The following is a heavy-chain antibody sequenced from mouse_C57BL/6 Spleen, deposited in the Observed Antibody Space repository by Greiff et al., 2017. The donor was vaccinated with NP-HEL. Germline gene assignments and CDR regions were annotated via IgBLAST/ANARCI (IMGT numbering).Heavy chain of an antibody. V-gene: IGHV1-53*01. D-gene: IGHD1-1*01. CDR3: ARYYHYGSSFDY. J-gene: IGHJ2*01. CDR1: GYTFTCYC. Sequence: QVQLQQSGTDLVKPGASVKLSCKASGYTFTCYCMHWVKQRPGQGLEWIGDINPSNGGTNYNEKFKSKATLTVDKSSSTAYMQLSSLTSEDSAVYYCARYYHYGSSFDYWGQGTTVTVSS. CDR2: INPSNGGT.